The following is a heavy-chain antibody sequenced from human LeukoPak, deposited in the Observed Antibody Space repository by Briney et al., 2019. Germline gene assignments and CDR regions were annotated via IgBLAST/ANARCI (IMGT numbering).Heavy chain of an antibody. CDR3: AREISSSWYACVVGYYYYYYMDV. V-gene: IGHV3-7*01. CDR2: IKRDGSEK. J-gene: IGHJ6*03. Sequence: GGSLRLPCAASGFTFSSYWMSWVRQAPGKGLEWLANIKRDGSEKYYVDSVKGRFTISRDNAKNSLYLQMNSLRAEDTAVYYCAREISSSWYACVVGYYYYYYMDVWGKGTTVTVSS. D-gene: IGHD6-13*01. CDR1: GFTFSSYW.